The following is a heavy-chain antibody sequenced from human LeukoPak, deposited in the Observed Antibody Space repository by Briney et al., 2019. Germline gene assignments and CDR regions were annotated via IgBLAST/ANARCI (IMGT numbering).Heavy chain of an antibody. CDR1: GGSISSSSYN. D-gene: IGHD2-2*01. CDR3: AREGSSSRRVDY. CDR2: IYYSGST. Sequence: ASETLSLTCAVSGGSISSSSYNWGWIRQPPGKGLEWIGSIYYSGSTYYNPSLKSRVTISVDTSKNQFSLKLSSVSAADTAVYYCAREGSSSRRVDYWGQGTLVTVSS. J-gene: IGHJ4*01. V-gene: IGHV4-39*07.